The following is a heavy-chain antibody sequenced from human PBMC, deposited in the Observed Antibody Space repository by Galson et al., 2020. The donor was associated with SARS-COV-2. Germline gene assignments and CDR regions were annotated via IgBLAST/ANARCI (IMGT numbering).Heavy chain of an antibody. J-gene: IGHJ5*02. CDR1: GGSLSGNQ. V-gene: IGHV4-34*01. D-gene: IGHD2-15*01. CDR3: VRLGHCNGSICSYNWFDP. Sequence: SETLSLTCAVYGGSLSGNQWSWIRQPPGKGLEWIGEVNHSGSTNYNPSLKSRVSISVDTSKRQFSLNLNSATAEDTAVYYCVRLGHCNGSICSYNWFDPWGRGTLVTVSS. CDR2: VNHSGST.